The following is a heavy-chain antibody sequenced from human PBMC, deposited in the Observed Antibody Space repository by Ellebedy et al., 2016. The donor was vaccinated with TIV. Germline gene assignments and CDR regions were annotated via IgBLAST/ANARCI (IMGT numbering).Heavy chain of an antibody. D-gene: IGHD3-10*01. CDR1: GGSFSTYA. V-gene: IGHV1-69*04. CDR3: ARGSVKMLRGVKWGEEGDGFDI. Sequence: AASVKVSCKASGGSFSTYAISWARQAPGQGLEWMGRIIPILGIRNYAQKFQGRVTITADKSTNTSHMELSSLTSEDTAVYYCARGSVKMLRGVKWGEEGDGFDIWGQGTMVTVSS. J-gene: IGHJ3*02. CDR2: IIPILGIR.